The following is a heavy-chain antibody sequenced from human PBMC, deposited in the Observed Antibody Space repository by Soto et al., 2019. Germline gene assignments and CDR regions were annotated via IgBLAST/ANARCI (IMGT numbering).Heavy chain of an antibody. Sequence: GRSLRLSCSASGFTFSSYAMHWVRQAPGKRLEYVSAISSNGGSTYYADSVKGRFTISRDNSKTTLYLQMSSLRAEDTAVYYCVKDPGESYPNLSNPTRFGYWGQGTLVTVSS. CDR3: VKDPGESYPNLSNPTRFGY. CDR2: ISSNGGST. D-gene: IGHD1-26*01. J-gene: IGHJ4*02. V-gene: IGHV3-64D*06. CDR1: GFTFSSYA.